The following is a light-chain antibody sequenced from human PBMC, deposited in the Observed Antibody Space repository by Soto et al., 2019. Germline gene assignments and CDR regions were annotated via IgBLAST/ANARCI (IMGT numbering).Light chain of an antibody. CDR3: NSYRTVSTYV. J-gene: IGLJ1*01. CDR1: SSDIGGYNF. CDR2: DVG. Sequence: QSALTQPASVSGSPGQSITIACTGTSSDIGGYNFVSWYQQHPGKAPKLLIYDVGNRPSGLSNRFSGSKSGNTASLTISGLQAEDEAHYYCNSYRTVSTYVFGTGTKDTVL. V-gene: IGLV2-14*01.